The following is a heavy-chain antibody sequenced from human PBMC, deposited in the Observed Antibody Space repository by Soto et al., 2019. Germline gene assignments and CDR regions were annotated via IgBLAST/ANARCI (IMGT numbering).Heavy chain of an antibody. CDR2: IHYSGST. V-gene: IGHV4-31*03. CDR3: ARAMATSSFDY. Sequence: TLSLSCPFAGVNVGSGCHYWSWLRQPPGKGLEWIGYIHYSGSTYYNSSLKKRLSISVDTSKNQFSLKLTSVTAADTAVYYCARAMATSSFDYWGPGTLVNVSS. J-gene: IGHJ4*02. CDR1: GVNVGSGCHY.